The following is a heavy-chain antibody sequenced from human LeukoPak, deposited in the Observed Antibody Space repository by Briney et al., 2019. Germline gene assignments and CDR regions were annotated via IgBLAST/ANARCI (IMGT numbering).Heavy chain of an antibody. V-gene: IGHV4-31*11. CDR3: ARDQVTMVRGVIIPDAFDI. CDR1: GGSTSSGGYY. D-gene: IGHD3-10*01. J-gene: IGHJ3*02. Sequence: PSETLSLTCAVSGGSTSSGGYYCSWTRQHPGKGLEWIGYIYYSGSTYYNPSLKSRVTISVDTSKNQFSLKLSSVTAADTAVYYCARDQVTMVRGVIIPDAFDIWGQGTMVTVSS. CDR2: IYYSGST.